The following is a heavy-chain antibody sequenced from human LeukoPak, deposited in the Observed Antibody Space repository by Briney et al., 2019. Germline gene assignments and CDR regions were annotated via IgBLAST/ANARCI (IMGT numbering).Heavy chain of an antibody. CDR3: ARGPYGLGTLRSRNWFDP. CDR2: INHSGST. J-gene: IGHJ5*02. D-gene: IGHD3-10*01. V-gene: IGHV4-34*01. Sequence: SETLSLTCAVYGGSFSGYYWSWIRQPPGKGLEWIGEINHSGSTNYNPSLKSRVTISVDTSKNQFSLKLSSVTAADTAVYYCARGPYGLGTLRSRNWFDPWGQGTLVTVSS. CDR1: GGSFSGYY.